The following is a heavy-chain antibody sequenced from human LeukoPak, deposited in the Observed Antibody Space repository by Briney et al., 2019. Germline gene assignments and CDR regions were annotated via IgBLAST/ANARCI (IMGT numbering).Heavy chain of an antibody. CDR2: IYYSGST. V-gene: IGHV4-31*03. Sequence: PSETLSLTCTVSGGSISSGGYYWSWIRQHPGKGLEWIGYIYYSGSTYYNPSLKSRVTISVDTSKNQFSLKLSSVTAADTAVYYCARGPDQGSSTYYYYYYMDVWGKGTTVTVSS. CDR1: GGSISSGGYY. CDR3: ARGPDQGSSTYYYYYYMDV. J-gene: IGHJ6*03. D-gene: IGHD6-6*01.